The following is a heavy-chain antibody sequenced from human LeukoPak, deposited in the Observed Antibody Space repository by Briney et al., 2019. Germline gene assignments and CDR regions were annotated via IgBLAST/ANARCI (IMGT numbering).Heavy chain of an antibody. CDR1: GGSISTSNW. CDR3: AKITPGDYARERFNWFDP. D-gene: IGHD4-17*01. J-gene: IGHJ5*02. Sequence: PSETLSLTCTVSGGSISTSNWWNWVRQPPGKGLQWIGEIYHSGSTNYNPSLKSRVTISLDKSKNLFSLRLTSVTAADTAVYYCAKITPGDYARERFNWFDPWGQGTLVTVSS. CDR2: IYHSGST. V-gene: IGHV4-4*02.